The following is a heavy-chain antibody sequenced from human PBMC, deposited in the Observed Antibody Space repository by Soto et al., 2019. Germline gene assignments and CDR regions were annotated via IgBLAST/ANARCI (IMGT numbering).Heavy chain of an antibody. CDR3: ARPRRDGYNHRAPFDY. D-gene: IGHD5-12*01. Sequence: QVQLVQSGAEVKKPGSSVKVSCKASGGTFSSYAISWVRQAPGQGLEWMGGIIPIFGTANYARKFQGRVTITADESTSTAYMELSRLRSEDTAVYYCARPRRDGYNHRAPFDYWGQGTLVTVSS. J-gene: IGHJ4*02. CDR2: IIPIFGTA. V-gene: IGHV1-69*01. CDR1: GGTFSSYA.